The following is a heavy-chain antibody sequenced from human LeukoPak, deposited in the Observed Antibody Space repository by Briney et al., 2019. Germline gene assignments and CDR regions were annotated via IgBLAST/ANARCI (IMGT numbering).Heavy chain of an antibody. J-gene: IGHJ4*02. CDR1: GGSISSSSYY. CDR2: IYYSGST. V-gene: IGHV4-39*07. CDR3: ARVGSNFDY. Sequence: PETLSLTCAVSGGSISSSSYYWGWIRQPPGKGLEWIGSIYYSGSTYYNPSLKSRVTISVDTSKNQFSLKLSSVTAADTAVYYCARVGSNFDYWGQGTLVTVPS. D-gene: IGHD2-2*03.